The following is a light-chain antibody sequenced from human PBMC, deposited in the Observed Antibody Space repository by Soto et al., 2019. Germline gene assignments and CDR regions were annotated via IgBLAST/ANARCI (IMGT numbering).Light chain of an antibody. V-gene: IGKV3-20*01. CDR2: GAA. Sequence: EIVLTQSPGTLSLSPGERATLSCRASQIVTSSYLAWYQQKPGQAPRLLIYGAALRATGIPDRFSGSGSGTDFTITISRLEPEDVAVYYCQQYGTSPRTFGGGTKVEI. CDR1: QIVTSSY. J-gene: IGKJ4*01. CDR3: QQYGTSPRT.